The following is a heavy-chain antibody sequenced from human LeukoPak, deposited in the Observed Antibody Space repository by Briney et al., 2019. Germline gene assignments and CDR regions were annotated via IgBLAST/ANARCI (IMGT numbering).Heavy chain of an antibody. Sequence: GGSLRLSCAASGFTFSGSAMHWVRQASGKGLEWVGRIRSKANSYATAYAASVKGRFTISRDDSKNTAYLQMNSLKTEDTAVYYCTSQRALKYYYDSSGDYLIDYWGQGTLVTVSS. CDR2: IRSKANSYAT. D-gene: IGHD3-22*01. CDR1: GFTFSGSA. V-gene: IGHV3-73*01. J-gene: IGHJ4*02. CDR3: TSQRALKYYYDSSGDYLIDY.